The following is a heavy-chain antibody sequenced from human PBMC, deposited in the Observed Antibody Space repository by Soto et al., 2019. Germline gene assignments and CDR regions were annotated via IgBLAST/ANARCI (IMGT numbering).Heavy chain of an antibody. J-gene: IGHJ4*02. CDR1: GGSISSSSYY. CDR2: IYYSGST. CDR3: ARRTVNIRTFYSGLKTHCFDY. V-gene: IGHV4-39*01. D-gene: IGHD6-19*01. Sequence: QLQLQESGPGLVKPSETLSLTCAVSGGSISSSSYYWGWIRQPPGKGLEWIGSIYYSGSTYYTPSLHHRVAISVDTSKNQFSLKLNSVTAADTAVYYCARRTVNIRTFYSGLKTHCFDYWGQGTLVTVSS.